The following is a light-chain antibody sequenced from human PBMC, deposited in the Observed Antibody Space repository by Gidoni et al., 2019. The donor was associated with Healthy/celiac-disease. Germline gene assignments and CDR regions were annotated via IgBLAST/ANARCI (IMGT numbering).Light chain of an antibody. CDR1: QSVLYSSNNKNY. V-gene: IGKV4-1*01. CDR2: WAS. J-gene: IGKJ2*01. CDR3: QQYYSTPYT. Sequence: DIVMTQSADALDVSLGERATINCKSSQSVLYSSNNKNYLAWYQQKPGQPPKLLIYWASTRESGVPDRFSGSGSGTDFTLTIISLQAEDVAVYYCQQYYSTPYTFGQGTKLEIK.